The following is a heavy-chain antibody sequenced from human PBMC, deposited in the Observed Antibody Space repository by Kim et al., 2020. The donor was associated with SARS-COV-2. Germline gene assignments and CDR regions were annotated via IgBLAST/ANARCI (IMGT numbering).Heavy chain of an antibody. CDR2: INPNSGGT. CDR3: ARDQDDILTGYGEVGFDP. CDR1: GYTFTGYY. Sequence: ASVKVSCKASGYTFTGYYMHWVRQAPGQGLEWMGRINPNSGGTNYAQKFQGRVTMTRDTSISTAYMELSRLRSDDTAVYYCARDQDDILTGYGEVGFDPWGQGTLVTVSS. D-gene: IGHD3-9*01. J-gene: IGHJ5*02. V-gene: IGHV1-2*06.